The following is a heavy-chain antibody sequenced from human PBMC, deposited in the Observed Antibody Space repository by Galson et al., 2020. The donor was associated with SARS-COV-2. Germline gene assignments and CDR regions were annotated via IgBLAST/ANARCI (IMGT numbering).Heavy chain of an antibody. CDR1: GFSFSSYW. CDR3: AGEPRSLRY. Sequence: QLGESLKISCAASGFSFSSYWMSWVRQAPGKGLEWVASISQDESAKYYADSVKGRFTISRDNAKNSLHLQMSSLRDEDSAVYYCAGEPRSLRYWGQGTVVTVSS. V-gene: IGHV3-7*01. J-gene: IGHJ4*02. CDR2: ISQDESAK. D-gene: IGHD3-3*01.